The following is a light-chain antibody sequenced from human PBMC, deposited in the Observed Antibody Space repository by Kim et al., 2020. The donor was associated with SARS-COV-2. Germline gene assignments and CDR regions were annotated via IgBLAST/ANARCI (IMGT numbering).Light chain of an antibody. J-gene: IGKJ1*01. V-gene: IGKV3-11*01. CDR3: KERSTWPPWT. CDR2: DAS. CDR1: QSVSSY. Sequence: VLTQSPGTLSLSPGERATLSCRTSQSVSSYLAWYQQKPGQAPRLLIYDASNRATGVPARFSGSGSGTDFTLTISSLEPEDFAVYYCKERSTWPPWTFGQGTKVGIK.